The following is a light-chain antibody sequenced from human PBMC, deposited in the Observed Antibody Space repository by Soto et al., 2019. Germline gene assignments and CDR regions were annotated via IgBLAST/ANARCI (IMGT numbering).Light chain of an antibody. CDR2: AAS. J-gene: IGKJ1*01. CDR1: QSISSY. V-gene: IGKV1-39*01. Sequence: DIQMTQSPSSLSASVGDRVTITCRASQSISSYLNWYQQKPGKAPKLLIYAASSLQSGVPSRFSGSGSGTDFTLTISSLQPEDFATYYGQQSYSTLTWTCGQGTKVEIK. CDR3: QQSYSTLTWT.